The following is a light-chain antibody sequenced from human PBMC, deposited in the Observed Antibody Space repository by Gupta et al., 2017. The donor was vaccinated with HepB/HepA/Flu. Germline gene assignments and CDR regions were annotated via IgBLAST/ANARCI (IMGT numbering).Light chain of an antibody. CDR2: DVS. J-gene: IGLJ3*02. V-gene: IGLV2-14*03. CDR1: RTAVLGYRY. Sequence: SSLPQPASGSGSPSPSITISCTGTRTAVLGYRYVSCYQQHPGKVPNFIIYDVSSRPAGVATSFSGSKSGNTASLTISVPTEEDEADYYGGADRSGSVWVFGGGTKLTVL. CDR3: GADRSGSVWV.